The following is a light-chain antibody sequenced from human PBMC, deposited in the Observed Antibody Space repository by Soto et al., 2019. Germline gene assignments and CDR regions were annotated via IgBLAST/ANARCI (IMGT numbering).Light chain of an antibody. V-gene: IGKV3-15*01. CDR3: QHYNYWPPKT. CDR1: QSVGNN. CDR2: GAY. J-gene: IGKJ1*01. Sequence: EIVMTQSPATLSVSPGERTTLSCRASQSVGNNLAWYQQKPGQAPRLLSYGAYTRATGIPARFSGSGSGTDFAITISSQQSEDFAVYYCQHYNYWPPKTFGQGTKVEMK.